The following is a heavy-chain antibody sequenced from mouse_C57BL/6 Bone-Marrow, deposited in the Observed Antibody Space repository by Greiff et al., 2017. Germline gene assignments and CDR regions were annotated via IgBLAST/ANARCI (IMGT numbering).Heavy chain of an antibody. CDR3: ARRYYGSSYIDY. V-gene: IGHV1-64*01. Sequence: VQLQQPGAELVKPGASVKLSCKASGYTFTSYWMHWVKQRPGQGLEWIGMIHPNSGSTNYNEKFKSKATLTVDKSSSTAYMQLSSLTSEDSAVYYCARRYYGSSYIDYWGQGTTLTGSS. D-gene: IGHD1-1*01. CDR1: GYTFTSYW. CDR2: IHPNSGST. J-gene: IGHJ2*01.